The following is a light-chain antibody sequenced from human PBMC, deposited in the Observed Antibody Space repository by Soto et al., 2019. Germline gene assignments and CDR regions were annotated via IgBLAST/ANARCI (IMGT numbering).Light chain of an antibody. CDR2: GTS. CDR3: QQANRFPIT. Sequence: DIQMTQSPSYVSASVGDRVTITCRASQDIRFWLAWFQQKPGKAPKLLIYGTSSLQSGVPSRFSGSGSGTAFTLTISSLQPEDFATYYCQQANRFPITFGQGTRLEIK. V-gene: IGKV1-12*01. CDR1: QDIRFW. J-gene: IGKJ5*01.